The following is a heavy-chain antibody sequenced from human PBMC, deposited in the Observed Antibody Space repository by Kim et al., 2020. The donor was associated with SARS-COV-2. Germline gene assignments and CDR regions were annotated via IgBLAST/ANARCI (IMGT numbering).Heavy chain of an antibody. D-gene: IGHD3-9*01. CDR2: INHSGST. CDR3: ARGASERPPDILTGPLGY. V-gene: IGHV4-34*01. J-gene: IGHJ4*02. CDR1: GGSFSGYY. Sequence: SETLSLTCAVYGGSFSGYYWSWIRQPPGKGLEWIGEINHSGSTNYNPSLKSRVTISVDTSKNQFSLKLSSVTAADTAVYYCARGASERPPDILTGPLGYWGQGTLVTVSS.